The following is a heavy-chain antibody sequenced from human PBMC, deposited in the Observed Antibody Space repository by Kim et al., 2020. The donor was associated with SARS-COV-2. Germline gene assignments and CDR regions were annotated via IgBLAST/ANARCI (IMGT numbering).Heavy chain of an antibody. CDR1: GGSISSSSYY. V-gene: IGHV4-39*01. D-gene: IGHD2-2*02. CDR2: IYYSGST. J-gene: IGHJ4*02. Sequence: SETLSLTCTVSGGSISSSSYYWGWIRQPPGKGLEWIGSIYYSGSTYYNPSLKSRVTISVDTSKNQFSLKLSSVTAADTAVYYCARTLYALLVWDWGQGTLVTVSS. CDR3: ARTLYALLVWD.